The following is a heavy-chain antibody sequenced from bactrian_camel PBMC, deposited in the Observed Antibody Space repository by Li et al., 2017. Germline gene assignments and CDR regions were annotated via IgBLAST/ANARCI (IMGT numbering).Heavy chain of an antibody. J-gene: IGHJ4*01. D-gene: IGHD4*01. Sequence: HVQLVESGGGLVQPGGSLRLSCAASRFTFSIYYMAWVRQAPGKGLEWVSTINSDGSTTYYATSVQGRFFISRDNAKNTVYLQMNSLVSEDAALYYCATGTADGATVPYDRDPKPYYWGQGTQVTVS. CDR2: INSDGSTT. CDR3: ATGTADGATVPYDRDPKPYY. CDR1: RFTFSIYY. V-gene: IGHV3-2*01.